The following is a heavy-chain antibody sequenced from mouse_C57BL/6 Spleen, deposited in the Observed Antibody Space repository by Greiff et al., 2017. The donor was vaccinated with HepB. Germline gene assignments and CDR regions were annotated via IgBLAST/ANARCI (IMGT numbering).Heavy chain of an antibody. CDR1: GFNIKDDY. Sequence: DVKLVESGAELVRPGASVKLSCTASGFNIKDDYMHWVKQRPEQGLEWIGWIDPENGDTEYASKFQGKATITADTSSNTAYLQLSSLTSEDTAVYYCTTDYYGSSYVRAWTYWGQGTLVTVSA. J-gene: IGHJ3*01. V-gene: IGHV14-4*01. CDR3: TTDYYGSSYVRAWTY. D-gene: IGHD1-1*01. CDR2: IDPENGDT.